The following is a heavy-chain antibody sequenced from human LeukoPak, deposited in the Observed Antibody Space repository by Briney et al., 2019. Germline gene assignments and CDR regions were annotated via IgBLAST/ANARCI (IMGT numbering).Heavy chain of an antibody. J-gene: IGHJ6*03. Sequence: SVKVSCKASGGTFSSYGISWVRQAPGQGLEWMGGIIPIFGTANYAQKFQGRVTITTDESTSTAYMELSSLRSEDTAVYYCAREWGYSSSWGYYYMDVWGKGTTVTVSS. CDR1: GGTFSSYG. V-gene: IGHV1-69*05. D-gene: IGHD6-13*01. CDR3: AREWGYSSSWGYYYMDV. CDR2: IIPIFGTA.